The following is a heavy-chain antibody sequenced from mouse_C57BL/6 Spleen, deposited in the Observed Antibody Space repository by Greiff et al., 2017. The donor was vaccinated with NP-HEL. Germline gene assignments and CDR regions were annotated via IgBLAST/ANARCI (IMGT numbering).Heavy chain of an antibody. CDR2: INPYNGDT. CDR1: GYSFTGYF. V-gene: IGHV1-20*01. Sequence: EVQLKESGPELVKPGDSVKISCKASGYSFTGYFMNWVMQSHGKSLEWIGRINPYNGDTFYNQKFKGKATLTVDKSSSTAHMELRSLTSEDSAVYYCARSIYDGYYGAYWGQGTLVTVSA. D-gene: IGHD2-3*01. J-gene: IGHJ3*01. CDR3: ARSIYDGYYGAY.